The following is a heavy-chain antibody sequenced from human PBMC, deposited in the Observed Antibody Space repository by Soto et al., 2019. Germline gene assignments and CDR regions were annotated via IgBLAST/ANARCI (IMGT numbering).Heavy chain of an antibody. CDR1: GGSISSGGYY. CDR2: IYYSGST. D-gene: IGHD2-2*01. Sequence: SETLSLTCTVSGGSISSGGYYWSWIRQHPGKGLEWIGYIYYSGSTYYNPSLKSRVTISVDTSKNQFSLKLSSVTAADTAVYYCARVRYCSSTSCSDYYYYGMDVWGPGSTVTVSS. V-gene: IGHV4-31*03. J-gene: IGHJ6*02. CDR3: ARVRYCSSTSCSDYYYYGMDV.